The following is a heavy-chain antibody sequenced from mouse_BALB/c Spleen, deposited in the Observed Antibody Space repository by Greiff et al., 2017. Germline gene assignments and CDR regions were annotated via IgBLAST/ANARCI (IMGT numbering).Heavy chain of an antibody. J-gene: IGHJ2*01. CDR1: GFTFSSYA. V-gene: IGHV5-6-5*01. CDR2: ISSGGST. D-gene: IGHD1-2*01. CDR3: ARGPFTTATDFDY. Sequence: EVKLQESGGGLVKPGGSLKLSCAASGFTFSSYAMSWVRQTPEKRLEWVASISSGGSTYYPDSVKGRFTISRDNARNILYLQMSSLRSEDTAMYYCARGPFTTATDFDYWGQGTTLTVSS.